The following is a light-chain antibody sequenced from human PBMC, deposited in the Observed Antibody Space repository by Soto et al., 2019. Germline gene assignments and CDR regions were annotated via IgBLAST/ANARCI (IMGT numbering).Light chain of an antibody. Sequence: QSVLTQPPSASGTPGQRVTISCSGSSSNIGSNTVNWYQQLPGTAPKLLIYSNNERPSGVPDRFSVSKSGTSASLAISGLQSEDEADFYCAAWDDSLNAYVIGTGTKLTVL. CDR2: SNN. J-gene: IGLJ1*01. V-gene: IGLV1-44*01. CDR3: AAWDDSLNAYV. CDR1: SSNIGSNT.